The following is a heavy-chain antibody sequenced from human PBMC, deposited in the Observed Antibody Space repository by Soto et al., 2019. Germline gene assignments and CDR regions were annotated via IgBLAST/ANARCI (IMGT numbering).Heavy chain of an antibody. V-gene: IGHV4-4*07. CDR2: IYASGTT. CDR3: VRESRSELGTVEY. D-gene: IGHD1-1*01. J-gene: IGHJ4*02. Sequence: QVRLQESGPGRVKPSETLSLTCTVSGASISNYYWSCIRQHAVKGMECIGRIYASGTTTYNPSLRSRVTMSVDTSKNQFSLNLNSETAADTAVYYCVRESRSELGTVEYWGQGTLVTVSS. CDR1: GASISNYY.